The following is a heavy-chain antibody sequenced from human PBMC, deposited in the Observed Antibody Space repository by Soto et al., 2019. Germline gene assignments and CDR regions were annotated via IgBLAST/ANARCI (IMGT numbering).Heavy chain of an antibody. CDR2: MNPKSGDA. Sequence: QVQLVQSGAEVKKPGASVKVSCKASGYTFTSNDIYWLRQAPGQGPEWMGWMNPKSGDARYAQKFQDRLIMTRDTSVTYAYMELTSLTSEGTAVYYCARGRPGSGVKTTWFDPWGQGTLVTVPS. CDR3: ARGRPGSGVKTTWFDP. D-gene: IGHD2-15*01. V-gene: IGHV1-8*01. J-gene: IGHJ5*02. CDR1: GYTFTSND.